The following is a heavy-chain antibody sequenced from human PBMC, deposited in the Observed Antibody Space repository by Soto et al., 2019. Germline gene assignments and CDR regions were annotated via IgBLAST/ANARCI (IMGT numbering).Heavy chain of an antibody. J-gene: IGHJ4*02. V-gene: IGHV1-69*02. Sequence: QVQLVQSGAEVKKPGSSVKVSCTASGGTFNSYTINWVRQAPGQRLEWVGRVNPIVGIMTADKSTSNAYLDLTSLKSDDTAVYYCATSYGSGSTHFDYWGQGTLVTVSS. D-gene: IGHD3-10*01. CDR2: VNPIVG. CDR1: GGTFNSYT. CDR3: ATSYGSGSTHFDY.